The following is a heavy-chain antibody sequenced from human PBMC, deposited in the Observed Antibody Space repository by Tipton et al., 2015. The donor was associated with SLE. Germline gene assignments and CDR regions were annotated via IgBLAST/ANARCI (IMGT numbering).Heavy chain of an antibody. V-gene: IGHV3-7*03. CDR2: IKQDGSEK. CDR3: ARDWWELLYYYYGMDV. CDR1: GGSISSGGYS. Sequence: LSLTCAVSGGSISSGGYSWSWIRQPPGKGLEWVANIKQDGSEKYYVDSVKGRFTISRDNAKNSLYLQMNSLRAEDTAVYYCARDWWELLYYYYGMDVWGQGTTVTVSS. D-gene: IGHD1-26*01. J-gene: IGHJ6*02.